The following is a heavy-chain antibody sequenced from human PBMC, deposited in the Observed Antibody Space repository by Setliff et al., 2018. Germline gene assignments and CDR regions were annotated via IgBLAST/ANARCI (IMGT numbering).Heavy chain of an antibody. J-gene: IGHJ4*02. CDR2: IWDDGGNK. V-gene: IGHV3-33*08. CDR3: ARTCSGSGCYAGLES. D-gene: IGHD2-15*01. Sequence: PSETLSLTCAAYGGTFSDYHWTWIRQAPGKGLEWVAVIWDDGGNKYHADSVKGRFTISRDNSKNTLYLQMNSLRPEDTAVYYCARTCSGSGCYAGLESWGQGTPVTVSS. CDR1: GGTFSDYH.